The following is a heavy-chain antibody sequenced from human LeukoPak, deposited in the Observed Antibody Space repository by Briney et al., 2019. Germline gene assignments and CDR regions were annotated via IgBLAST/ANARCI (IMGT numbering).Heavy chain of an antibody. D-gene: IGHD1-26*01. Sequence: SGGSLRLSCAASGFTFSYYGMRWVRQAPGKGLEWVAFIRYDETKTYFGDSVKGRFSISRDNSKNTVYLQMNSLRAEDTAMYYCAKSHLPNTYSGTYYCDYWGQGTLVTVSS. V-gene: IGHV3-30*02. CDR1: GFTFSYYG. J-gene: IGHJ4*02. CDR3: AKSHLPNTYSGTYYCDY. CDR2: IRYDETKT.